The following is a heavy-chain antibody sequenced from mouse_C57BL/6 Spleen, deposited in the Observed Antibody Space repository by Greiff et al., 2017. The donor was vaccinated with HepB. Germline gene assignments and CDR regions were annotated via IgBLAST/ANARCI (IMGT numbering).Heavy chain of an antibody. D-gene: IGHD4-1*01. CDR2: IRSKSNNYAT. CDR3: VRELGRGGFDY. J-gene: IGHJ2*01. V-gene: IGHV10-1*01. CDR1: GFSFNTYA. Sequence: DVKLVESGGGLVQPKGSLKLSCAASGFSFNTYAMNWVRQAPGKGLEWVARIRSKSNNYATYYADSVKDRFTISRDDSESMLYLQMNNLKTEDTAMYYCVRELGRGGFDYWGQGTTLTVSS.